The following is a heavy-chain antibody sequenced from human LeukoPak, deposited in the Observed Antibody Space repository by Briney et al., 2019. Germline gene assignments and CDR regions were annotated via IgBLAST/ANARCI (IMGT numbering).Heavy chain of an antibody. V-gene: IGHV3-23*01. J-gene: IGHJ3*02. CDR1: GFTFSSYA. Sequence: GGSLRLSCAASGFTFSSYAMSWVRQAPGKGLEWVSAISGSGGSTYYADSVKGRFIFSRDNSKNTLSLQMNSLRAEDTAVYYCVKERGPFDGFDIWGQGTMVTVFS. CDR2: ISGSGGST. CDR3: VKERGPFDGFDI.